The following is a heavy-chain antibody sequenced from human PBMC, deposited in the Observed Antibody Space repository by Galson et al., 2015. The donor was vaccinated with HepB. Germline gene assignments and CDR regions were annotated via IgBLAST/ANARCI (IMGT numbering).Heavy chain of an antibody. Sequence: SLRLSCAAPTFIFSTYSMNWVRQAPGKGLEWVSYISSGTTTIYYAGSVKGRFTISRDNAKMLLYLQMNGLRAEDPAVYYCVFLRGNDLKPLDYWGQGTLVTVSS. CDR3: VFLRGNDLKPLDY. V-gene: IGHV3-48*04. CDR2: ISSGTTTI. D-gene: IGHD4-23*01. J-gene: IGHJ4*02. CDR1: TFIFSTYS.